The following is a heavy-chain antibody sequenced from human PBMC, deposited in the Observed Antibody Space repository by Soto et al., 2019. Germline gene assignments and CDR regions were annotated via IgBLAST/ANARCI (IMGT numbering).Heavy chain of an antibody. CDR2: IGPESGAT. J-gene: IGHJ4*02. CDR1: GYTFTGHY. CDR3: GRGRSGQIVVFY. V-gene: IGHV1-2*02. Sequence: ASVKVSCKASGYTFTGHYIHWVRQAPEQGPEWMGEIGPESGATRYAQKFQGRVTMTRDMSITTVYMELNNLSPDDTAVYYCGRGRSGQIVVFYWGQGTPVTVAS. D-gene: IGHD5-12*01.